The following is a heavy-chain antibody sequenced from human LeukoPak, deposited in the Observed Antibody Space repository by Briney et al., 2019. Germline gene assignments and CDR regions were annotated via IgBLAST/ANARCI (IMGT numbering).Heavy chain of an antibody. CDR3: ARAPGCSHSWWLDP. V-gene: IGHV4-34*01. J-gene: IGHJ5*02. Sequence: SETLSLTCAVYGGSFTDNYWSWIRQSPVKGLEWIGEINHGGSTNYNPSLESRVTISVDPSKNQFSLKVNSVTAADTAVYYCARAPGCSHSWWLDPWGQGTRVTVAS. CDR1: GGSFTDNY. CDR2: INHGGST. D-gene: IGHD2-15*01.